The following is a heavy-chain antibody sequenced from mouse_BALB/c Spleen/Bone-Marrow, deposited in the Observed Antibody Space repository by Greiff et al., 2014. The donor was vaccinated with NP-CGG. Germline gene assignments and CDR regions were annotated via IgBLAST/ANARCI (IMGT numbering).Heavy chain of an antibody. Sequence: EVKLQESGAELVKPGASVKLSCTASGFNIKDTYMHWVKQRPERGLEWIGRIDPANGNTKYDPKFQGKATITADTSSNTAYLQLSSLTSEDTAVYYCAVYDYEGFAYWGQGTLVTVSA. D-gene: IGHD2-4*01. CDR3: AVYDYEGFAY. V-gene: IGHV14-3*02. CDR2: IDPANGNT. CDR1: GFNIKDTY. J-gene: IGHJ3*01.